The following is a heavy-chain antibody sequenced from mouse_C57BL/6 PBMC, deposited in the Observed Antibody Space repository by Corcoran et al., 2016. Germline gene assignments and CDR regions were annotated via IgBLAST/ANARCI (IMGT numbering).Heavy chain of an antibody. J-gene: IGHJ1*03. CDR2: INPNNGGT. CDR3: ADYGSSWYFDV. D-gene: IGHD1-1*01. CDR1: GYTFTDYY. Sequence: EVQLQQSGPELVKPGASVKISCKASGYTFTDYYMNWVKQSHGKSLEWIGDINPNNGGTSYNQKFKVKATLTVDKSSSTAYMELRSLTSEDSAVYYCADYGSSWYFDVWGTGTTVTVSS. V-gene: IGHV1-26*01.